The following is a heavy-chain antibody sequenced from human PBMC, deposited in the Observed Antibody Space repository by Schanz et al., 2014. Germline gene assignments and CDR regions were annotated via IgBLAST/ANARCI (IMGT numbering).Heavy chain of an antibody. D-gene: IGHD2-21*01. V-gene: IGHV1-69*04. CDR3: ARDRLECGAECYSVEVFEI. J-gene: IGHJ4*02. CDR1: GYTFTDYG. Sequence: QVQVVQSGAEVKKPGASVKVSCKASGYTFTDYGVIWVRQAPGQGLEWMGRIIPSLGLAKYEQKFQDKVTITADTSTTTAYMELSGLRSEDTAVYYCARDRLECGAECYSVEVFEIWGQGTLVIVPS. CDR2: IIPSLGLA.